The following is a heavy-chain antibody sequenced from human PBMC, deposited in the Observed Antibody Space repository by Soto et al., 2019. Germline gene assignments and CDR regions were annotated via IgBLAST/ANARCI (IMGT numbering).Heavy chain of an antibody. CDR2: ISYDGSNK. V-gene: IGHV3-30*18. D-gene: IGHD4-4*01. CDR3: AKDGYYSNYFFYYMDV. J-gene: IGHJ6*03. Sequence: VGSLRLSCAASGFTFSSYGMHWDRQAPGKGLEWVAVISYDGSNKYYADSVKGRFTISRDNSKNTLYLQMNSLRAEDTAVYYCAKDGYYSNYFFYYMDVWGKGTTVIVSS. CDR1: GFTFSSYG.